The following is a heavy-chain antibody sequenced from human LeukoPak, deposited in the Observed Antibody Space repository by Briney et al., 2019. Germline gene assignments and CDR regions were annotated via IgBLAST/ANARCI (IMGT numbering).Heavy chain of an antibody. CDR2: IRSKAYGGTT. Sequence: GGSLRLSCAVSGFTFSSYAMSWVRQAPGKGLEWVGFIRSKAYGGTTEYAASVKGRFTISRDDSKTIAYLQMNSLKIEDTAVYYCTRGRSWFDPWGQGTLVTVSS. J-gene: IGHJ5*02. CDR3: TRGRSWFDP. V-gene: IGHV3-49*04. CDR1: GFTFSSYA.